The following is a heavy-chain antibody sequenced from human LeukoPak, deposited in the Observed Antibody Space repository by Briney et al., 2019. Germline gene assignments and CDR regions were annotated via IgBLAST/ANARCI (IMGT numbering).Heavy chain of an antibody. Sequence: SVKVSCKASGGAFSSYAISWVRQAPGQGLEWMGRIIPILGIANYAQKFQGRVTITADTSTSTAYMELRSLRSDDTAVYYCARPLGYCSSTSCPSYYYYGMDVWGQGTTVTVSS. J-gene: IGHJ6*02. CDR3: ARPLGYCSSTSCPSYYYYGMDV. CDR2: IIPILGIA. V-gene: IGHV1-69*04. CDR1: GGAFSSYA. D-gene: IGHD2-2*01.